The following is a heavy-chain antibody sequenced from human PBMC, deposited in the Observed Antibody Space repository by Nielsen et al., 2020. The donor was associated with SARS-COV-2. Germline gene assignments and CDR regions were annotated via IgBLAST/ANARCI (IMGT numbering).Heavy chain of an antibody. V-gene: IGHV4-61*01. Sequence: SETLSLTCTVSGGSVSSGSYYWSWIRQPPGKGLEWIGYIYYSGSTYYNPSLKSRVTISVDTSKNQFSLKLSSVTAADTAVYYCARVGSGWLEVDYWGQGTLVTVSS. D-gene: IGHD6-19*01. CDR3: ARVGSGWLEVDY. CDR1: GGSVSSGSYY. J-gene: IGHJ4*02. CDR2: IYYSGST.